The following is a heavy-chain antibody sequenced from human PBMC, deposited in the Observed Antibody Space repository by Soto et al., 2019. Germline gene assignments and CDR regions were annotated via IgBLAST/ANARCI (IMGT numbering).Heavy chain of an antibody. V-gene: IGHV1-69*01. D-gene: IGHD6-6*01. CDR2: IIPLLNTP. Sequence: QVQLVQSGAEVKKPGSSVKVSCRASGGTFSSYAVSWVRQAPGQGLEWMGVIIPLLNTPKYVQKFQGRVTITADASATTAYMELSSLRSEDTAVYYCARESSSPNYYYYGMDVWGQGTTVTGAS. CDR3: ARESSSPNYYYYGMDV. J-gene: IGHJ6*02. CDR1: GGTFSSYA.